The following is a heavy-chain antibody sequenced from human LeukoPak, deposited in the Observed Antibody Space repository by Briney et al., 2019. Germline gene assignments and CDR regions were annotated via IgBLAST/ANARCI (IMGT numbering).Heavy chain of an antibody. CDR3: PELGITMIGGV. CDR1: GFTFSSYE. CDR2: MSGSGIII. J-gene: IGHJ6*04. D-gene: IGHD3-10*02. Sequence: PGGSLRLSCAASGFTFSSYEMNWGRQAPGKGREGVSYMSGSGIIIDYADSVKGRFTISREKARHSLYLQMNRLRAEDTAVYYCPELGITMIGGVWGKGTTATISS. V-gene: IGHV3-48*03.